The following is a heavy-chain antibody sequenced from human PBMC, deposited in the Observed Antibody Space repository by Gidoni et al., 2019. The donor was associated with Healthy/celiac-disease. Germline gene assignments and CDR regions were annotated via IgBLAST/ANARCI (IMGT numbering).Heavy chain of an antibody. Sequence: EVQLVQSGAEVTKPGASLQISCKGSGYSFTSYWIGWVRQMPGKGLEWMGIIYPGDSDTRYSPSFQGQVTISADKSISTAYLQWSSLKASDTAMYYCARSSGWYSVVFSWFDPWGQGTLVTVSS. D-gene: IGHD6-19*01. J-gene: IGHJ5*02. CDR1: GYSFTSYW. CDR2: IYPGDSDT. CDR3: ARSSGWYSVVFSWFDP. V-gene: IGHV5-51*01.